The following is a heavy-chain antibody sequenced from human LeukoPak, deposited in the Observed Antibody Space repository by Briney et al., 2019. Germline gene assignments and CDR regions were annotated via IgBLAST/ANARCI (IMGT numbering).Heavy chain of an antibody. J-gene: IGHJ4*02. Sequence: SGPTLVNPTQTLTLTCTFSGFSLSTSGEGVGWIRQPPGKALEWLALIYWDDDKRYSPSLRNRLTISKDSSRNHVILTVTDMDPADTGTYYCAHRRYGDYDYWGQGTLVIVSS. CDR2: IYWDDDK. CDR1: GFSLSTSGEG. D-gene: IGHD4-17*01. V-gene: IGHV2-5*02. CDR3: AHRRYGDYDY.